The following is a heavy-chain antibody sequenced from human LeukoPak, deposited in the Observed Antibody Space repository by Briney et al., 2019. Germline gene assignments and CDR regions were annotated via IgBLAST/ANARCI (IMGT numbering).Heavy chain of an antibody. Sequence: ASVKVSCKASGYTLTSYHMHWVRQAPGQGLEWMGWINPNSGGTNYAQKFQGWVTMTRDTSISTAYMELSRLRSDDTAVYYCARELVVPAAFYYYYGMDVWGQGTTVTVSS. D-gene: IGHD2-2*01. CDR1: GYTLTSYH. CDR3: ARELVVPAAFYYYYGMDV. J-gene: IGHJ6*02. CDR2: INPNSGGT. V-gene: IGHV1-2*04.